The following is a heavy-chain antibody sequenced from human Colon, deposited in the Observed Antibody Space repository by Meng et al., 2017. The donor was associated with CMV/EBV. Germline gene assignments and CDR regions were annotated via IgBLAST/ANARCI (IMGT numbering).Heavy chain of an antibody. CDR3: LKLPPGY. D-gene: IGHD1-1*01. Sequence: VQGVESGVGLIQPGVSLRLSCLGSGFSSDDFWVDWVRQAPGKGPLWVSRIHSGGTSISYADSVKGRFTISGDNAKNTVYLQMNSLRDEDTAVYYCLKLPPGYWGQGTLVTVSS. CDR2: IHSGGTSI. CDR1: GFSSDDFW. J-gene: IGHJ4*02. V-gene: IGHV3-74*01.